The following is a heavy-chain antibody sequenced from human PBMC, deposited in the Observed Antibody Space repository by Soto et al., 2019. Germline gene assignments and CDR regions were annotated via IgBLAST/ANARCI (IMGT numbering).Heavy chain of an antibody. CDR3: ARQSGYSSSWYVSPFDY. CDR1: GGSISSYY. V-gene: IGHV4-59*08. J-gene: IGHJ4*02. D-gene: IGHD6-13*01. CDR2: IYYSGST. Sequence: SETLSLTCTVSGGSISSYYWSWIRQPPGKGLEWIGYIYYSGSTNYNPSLKSRVTISVDTSKNQFSLKLSSVTAADTAVFYCARQSGYSSSWYVSPFDYWGQGTLVTVSS.